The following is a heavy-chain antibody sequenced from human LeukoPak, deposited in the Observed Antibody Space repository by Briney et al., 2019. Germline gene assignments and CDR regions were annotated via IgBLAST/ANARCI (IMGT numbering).Heavy chain of an antibody. CDR3: AKDIGNPYYYYMDV. CDR1: GFTFDDYA. Sequence: GRSLRLSCAASGFTFDDYAMHWVRQAPGKGLKWVSGISWNSGSIGYADSVKGRFTISRDNAKNSLYLQMNSLRAEDTALYYCAKDIGNPYYYYMDVWGKGTTVTVSS. D-gene: IGHD1-14*01. CDR2: ISWNSGSI. J-gene: IGHJ6*03. V-gene: IGHV3-9*01.